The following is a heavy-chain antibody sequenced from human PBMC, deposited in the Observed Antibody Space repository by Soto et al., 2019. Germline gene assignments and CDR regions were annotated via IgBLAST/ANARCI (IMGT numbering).Heavy chain of an antibody. CDR1: GFTFSSNA. Sequence: QVQLVESGGGVVQPGRSLRLSCAASGFTFSSNAMHWVRQAPGKGLEGVAVLSYDGSNKYYADSVKGRFTISRDNSKNTLYLQMDSLRTEDTALYYCARDVESGSSQYYYYFYGMDVWGQGTTVTVSS. V-gene: IGHV3-30-3*01. J-gene: IGHJ6*02. D-gene: IGHD1-26*01. CDR3: ARDVESGSSQYYYYFYGMDV. CDR2: LSYDGSNK.